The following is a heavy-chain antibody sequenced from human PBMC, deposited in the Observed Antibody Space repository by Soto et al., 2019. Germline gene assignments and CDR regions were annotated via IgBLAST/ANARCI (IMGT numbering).Heavy chain of an antibody. Sequence: QVQLVASGGGVVQPGRSLRLSCAASGFTFSSYGMHWVRQAPGKGLEWVAVISYDGSNKYYADSVKGRFTISRDNSKNTLYLQINSLRAEDTAVYYCAKDRFVEMATITVLYYWGQGTLVTVYS. V-gene: IGHV3-30*18. CDR2: ISYDGSNK. J-gene: IGHJ4*02. CDR3: AKDRFVEMATITVLYY. CDR1: GFTFSSYG. D-gene: IGHD5-12*01.